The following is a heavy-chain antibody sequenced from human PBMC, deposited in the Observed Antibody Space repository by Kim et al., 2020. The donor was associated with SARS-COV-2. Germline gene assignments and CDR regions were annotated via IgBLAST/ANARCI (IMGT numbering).Heavy chain of an antibody. J-gene: IGHJ4*02. CDR2: ITSTSSST. CDR3: ATGRNSWYLWYFDY. V-gene: IGHV3-11*03. D-gene: IGHD6-13*01. CDR1: GFSFSDYY. Sequence: GGSLRLSCAASGFSFSDYYMSWIRQAPGKGLEWISYITSTSSSTNYADSVRGRFTVYRDNANNSLYLEMNSLTADDTAIYYCATGRNSWYLWYFDYWGQGALVTVSS.